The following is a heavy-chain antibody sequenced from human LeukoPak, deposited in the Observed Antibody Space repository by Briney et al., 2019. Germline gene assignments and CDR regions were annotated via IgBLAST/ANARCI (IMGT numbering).Heavy chain of an antibody. CDR2: INHSGST. V-gene: IGHV4-34*01. CDR1: GGSFSGYY. J-gene: IGHJ4*02. CDR3: ARGAGGGSGSYFSGY. Sequence: PSETLSLTCAVYGGSFSGYYWSWIRQPPGKGLEWIGEINHSGSTNYNPSLKSRVTISVDTSKNQFSLKLSSVTAADTAVYYCARGAGGGSGSYFSGYWGQGTLVTASS. D-gene: IGHD3-10*01.